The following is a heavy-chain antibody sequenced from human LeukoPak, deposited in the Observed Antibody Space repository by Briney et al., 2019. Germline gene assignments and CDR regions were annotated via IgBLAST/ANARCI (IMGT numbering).Heavy chain of an antibody. Sequence: GGSLRLSCAASGFTFSSYAMSWVRKAPGKGLNWVSAISGSGGSTYYADSVKGRFTISRDNSKNTLYLQMTSLRAEDTAVYYCAELGITMIGGVWGKGTTVTISS. CDR1: GFTFSSYA. CDR3: AELGITMIGGV. J-gene: IGHJ6*04. D-gene: IGHD3-10*02. CDR2: ISGSGGST. V-gene: IGHV3-23*01.